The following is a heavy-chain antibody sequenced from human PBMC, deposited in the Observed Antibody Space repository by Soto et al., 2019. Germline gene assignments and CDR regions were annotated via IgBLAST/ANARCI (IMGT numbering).Heavy chain of an antibody. D-gene: IGHD1-20*01. V-gene: IGHV4-4*02. CDR3: ARGRRSTYNNYYYGRDV. CDR1: GGTITSSHW. CDR2: IYHTGTT. Sequence: SETLSLTCAVSGGTITSSHWFTWVRQPPGKGLEWIGEIYHTGTTNYNPSLKSRVTISVDKSRGQFSLQLTSVTAADTAVYYCARGRRSTYNNYYYGRDVWGQGTTGTGSS. J-gene: IGHJ6*02.